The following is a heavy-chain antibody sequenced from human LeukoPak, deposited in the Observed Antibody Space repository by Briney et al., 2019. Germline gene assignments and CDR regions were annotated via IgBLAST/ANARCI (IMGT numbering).Heavy chain of an antibody. J-gene: IGHJ4*02. V-gene: IGHV3-21*01. CDR1: GFTFSSYS. CDR3: ARDSRGVYDSSAYLVY. Sequence: GGSLRLSCAASGFTFSSYSMNWVRQAPGKGLEWVSSISSSSSYIYYADSVKGRFTISRDNAKNSLYLQMNSLRAEDTAVYYCARDSRGVYDSSAYLVYWGQGTLVTVSS. CDR2: ISSSSSYI. D-gene: IGHD3-22*01.